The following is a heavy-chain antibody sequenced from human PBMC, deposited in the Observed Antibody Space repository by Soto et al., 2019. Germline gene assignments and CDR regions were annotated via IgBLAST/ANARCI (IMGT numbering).Heavy chain of an antibody. J-gene: IGHJ4*02. CDR2: ISSNGGST. V-gene: IGHV3-64D*08. CDR1: GFTFSSYA. Sequence: GGSLRLSCSASGFTFSSYAMHWVRQAPGKGLEYVSAISSNGGSTYYADSVKGRFTISRDNSKNTLYLQMSSLRAEDTAVYYCVKDLRGRPSWFGESFTGDLDYWGQGTLVTVSS. D-gene: IGHD3-10*01. CDR3: VKDLRGRPSWFGESFTGDLDY.